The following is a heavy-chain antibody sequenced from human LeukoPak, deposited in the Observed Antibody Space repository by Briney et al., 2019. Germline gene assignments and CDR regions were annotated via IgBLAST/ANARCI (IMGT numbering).Heavy chain of an antibody. V-gene: IGHV3-30-3*01. D-gene: IGHD6-6*01. CDR2: ISYDGSNK. J-gene: IGHJ4*02. CDR3: ARDKDEALEY. Sequence: PGRSLRLSCAASGFTFSSYAMHWVRQAPGKGLEWVAVISYDGSNKYYADSVKGRLTISRDNSKNTLYLQMNSLRAEDTAVYYCARDKDEALEYWGQGTLVTVSS. CDR1: GFTFSSYA.